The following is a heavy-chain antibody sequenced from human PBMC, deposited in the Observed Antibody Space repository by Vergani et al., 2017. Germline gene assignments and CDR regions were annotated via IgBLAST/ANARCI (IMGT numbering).Heavy chain of an antibody. D-gene: IGHD2-2*01. J-gene: IGHJ3*02. V-gene: IGHV3-33*01. CDR1: GFTFSSYG. Sequence: QVQLVESGGGVVQPGRSLRLSCAASGFTFSSYGMHWVRQAPGKGLEWVAVIWYDGSNKSYEASVRGRFTISRDNSKNTVYLEMNSRRAEDTAVYYCARDSGVYCSSTSCYFDIWGQGTMVTVSS. CDR2: IWYDGSNK. CDR3: ARDSGVYCSSTSCYFDI.